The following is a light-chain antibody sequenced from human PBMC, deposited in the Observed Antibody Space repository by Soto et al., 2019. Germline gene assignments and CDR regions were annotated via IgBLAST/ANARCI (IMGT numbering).Light chain of an antibody. Sequence: DIVMTQSPDSLAVSLGERPTINCKSSQSVLYSSNNKNYLAWYQQKSGQPPKLLIYWASTRESGVPDRFSGSGSGTDFTLTISSLQAEDVAVYYCQQYYSTPLTFGHGTKVEIK. V-gene: IGKV4-1*01. CDR1: QSVLYSSNNKNY. J-gene: IGKJ1*01. CDR3: QQYYSTPLT. CDR2: WAS.